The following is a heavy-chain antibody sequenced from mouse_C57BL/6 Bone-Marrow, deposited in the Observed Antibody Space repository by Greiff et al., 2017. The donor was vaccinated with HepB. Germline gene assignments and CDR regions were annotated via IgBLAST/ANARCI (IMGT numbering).Heavy chain of an antibody. J-gene: IGHJ2*01. V-gene: IGHV5-12*01. D-gene: IGHD3-1*01. CDR3: ARLGLPYYFDY. CDR1: GFTFSDYY. Sequence: EVQVVESGGGLVQPGGSLKLSCAASGFTFSDYYMYWVRQTPEKRLEWVAYISNGGGSTYYPDTVKGRFTISRDNAKNTLYLQMSRLKSEDTAMYYCARLGLPYYFDYWGQGTTLTVSS. CDR2: ISNGGGST.